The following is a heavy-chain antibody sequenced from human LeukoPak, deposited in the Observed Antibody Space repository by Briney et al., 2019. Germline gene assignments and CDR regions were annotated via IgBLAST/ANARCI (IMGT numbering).Heavy chain of an antibody. CDR2: INHSGST. V-gene: IGHV4-34*01. CDR1: GGSFSGYY. Sequence: PSETLSLTCAVYGGSFSGYYWSWIRQPPGNGLEWIGEINHSGSTNYNPSLKSRVTISVDTSKNQFSLKLSSVTAADTAVYYCARARDSRVTMIVVVITPYFDYWGQGTLVTVSS. D-gene: IGHD3-22*01. CDR3: ARARDSRVTMIVVVITPYFDY. J-gene: IGHJ4*02.